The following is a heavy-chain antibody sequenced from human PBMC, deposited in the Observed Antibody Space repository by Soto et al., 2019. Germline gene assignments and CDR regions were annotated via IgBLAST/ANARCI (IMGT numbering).Heavy chain of an antibody. CDR2: ILKDGKSK. D-gene: IGHD2-15*01. CDR1: GFILSDLA. V-gene: IGHV3-30*04. J-gene: IGHJ5*02. CDR3: AKTVCNGGSCFSWFDP. Sequence: QVQLVESGGGVVQPGGSLRLSCAASGFILSDLAMHWVRQAPGRGLEWVAVILKDGKSKYYADSVRGRFTISSDTSKDTIFLQLTSLRLDDSAVYYCAKTVCNGGSCFSWFDPWGQGTPVIVSS.